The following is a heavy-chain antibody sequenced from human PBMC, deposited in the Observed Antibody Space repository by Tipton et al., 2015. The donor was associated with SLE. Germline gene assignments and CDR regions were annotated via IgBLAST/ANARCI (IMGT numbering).Heavy chain of an antibody. CDR3: SLGNYFDY. CDR1: GFTFSSYW. V-gene: IGHV3-7*01. Sequence: GSLRLSCAASGFTFSSYWMTWVRQAPGKGLEWVANINQDGSEKHCVASGKGRFTIYRDNAANSLYLQMNSLTAEDTAIYYCSLGNYFDYWGQGTLVTVSS. J-gene: IGHJ4*02. CDR2: INQDGSEK.